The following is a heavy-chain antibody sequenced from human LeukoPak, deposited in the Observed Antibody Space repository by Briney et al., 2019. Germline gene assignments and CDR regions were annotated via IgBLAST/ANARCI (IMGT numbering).Heavy chain of an antibody. CDR2: ISYDGSNK. Sequence: GGSLRLSCAASGFTFSDHAMSWVRQAPGKGLEWVAVISYDGSNKYYADSVKGRFTISRDNSKNTLYLQMNSLRAEDTAVYYCARVDYGSGSWGYFDYWGQGTLVTVSS. V-gene: IGHV3-30-3*01. CDR3: ARVDYGSGSWGYFDY. J-gene: IGHJ4*02. CDR1: GFTFSDHA. D-gene: IGHD3-10*01.